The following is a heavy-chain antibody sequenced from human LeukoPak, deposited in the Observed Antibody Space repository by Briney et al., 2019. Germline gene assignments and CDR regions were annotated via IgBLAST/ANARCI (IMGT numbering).Heavy chain of an antibody. D-gene: IGHD5-18*01. J-gene: IGHJ4*01. CDR3: AKITEPWIQAYYFYY. Sequence: TRGCLRLSCAASGFTLTSYGMHWIRQAPGKGLEWVSFIRYEGSNKYYAGSVKGRFTISRNSSKNTLYLQMKSLSAGDRHWNYGAKITEPWIQAYYFYYRGDRTLVTVSS. CDR1: GFTLTSYG. CDR2: IRYEGSNK. V-gene: IGHV3-30*02.